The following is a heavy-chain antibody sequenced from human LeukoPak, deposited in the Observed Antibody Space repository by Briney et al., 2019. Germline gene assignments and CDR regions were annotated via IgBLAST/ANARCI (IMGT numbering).Heavy chain of an antibody. CDR1: GFTFSYAW. CDR2: IAVRSDGGTT. D-gene: IGHD1-26*01. V-gene: IGHV3-15*04. J-gene: IGHJ4*02. CDR3: ASLVGFSLYY. Sequence: GGSLRLSCAASGFTFSYAWMTWVRQGPGKGLEWVGYIAVRSDGGTTDYAAPVEGRFTISRDDSKSTLYLQMDSLQTEDTALYYCASLVGFSLYYWGQGTLVTVSS.